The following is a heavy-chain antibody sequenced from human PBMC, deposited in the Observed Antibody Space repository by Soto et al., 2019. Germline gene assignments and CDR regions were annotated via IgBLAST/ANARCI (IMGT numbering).Heavy chain of an antibody. CDR3: ARDPDYYYGSGSGNWFDP. CDR1: GYTFTSYG. D-gene: IGHD3-10*01. V-gene: IGHV1-18*01. Sequence: ASVKVSCKASGYTFTSYGISWGRQAPGQRLEWMGWISAYNGNTNYAQKLQDRVTMTTDTTTSTAYMELRSLRSDDTAVYYCARDPDYYYGSGSGNWFDPWGQGTLVTVSS. J-gene: IGHJ5*02. CDR2: ISAYNGNT.